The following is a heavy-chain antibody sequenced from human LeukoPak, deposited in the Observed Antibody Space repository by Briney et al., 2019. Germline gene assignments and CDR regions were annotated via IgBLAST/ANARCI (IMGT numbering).Heavy chain of an antibody. Sequence: SETLSLTCAVYGGSFSGYYWSWIRQPPGKGLEWIGEINHSGSTDYNPSLKSRVTISVDTSKNQFSLKLSSVTAADTAVYYCARRHYFLDYWGQGTLVTVSS. CDR1: GGSFSGYY. CDR3: ARRHYFLDY. V-gene: IGHV4-34*01. CDR2: INHSGST. J-gene: IGHJ4*02.